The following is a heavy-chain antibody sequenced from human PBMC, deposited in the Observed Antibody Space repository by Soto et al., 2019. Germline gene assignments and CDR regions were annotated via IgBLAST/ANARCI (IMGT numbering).Heavy chain of an antibody. D-gene: IGHD3-10*01. CDR1: GGSISSGGYY. CDR2: IYYSGST. Sequence: QVQLQESGPGLVKPSQTLSLTCTVSGGSISSGGYYWSWIRQHPGKGLEWIGYIYYSGSTYYNPSLKXRXTXSXXTSKNQCSLKLSSVTAADTAVYYCARAGGFNWFDPWGQGTLVTVSS. CDR3: ARAGGFNWFDP. V-gene: IGHV4-31*03. J-gene: IGHJ5*02.